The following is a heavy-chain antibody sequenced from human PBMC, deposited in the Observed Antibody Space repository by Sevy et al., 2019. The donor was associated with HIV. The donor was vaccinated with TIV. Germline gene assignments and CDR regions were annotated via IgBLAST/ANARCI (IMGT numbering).Heavy chain of an antibody. V-gene: IGHV3-66*02. Sequence: GGSLRLSCAISGFTVNDKYIIWLRQAPGKGLEWVSVIFSSGSTYYADSAKGRFTISRDNSKNTVYLQMNSVRAEDTAVYYCVSLFLSYRSGWSYFDYWGQRTLVTVSS. CDR1: GFTVNDKY. D-gene: IGHD6-19*01. CDR2: IFSSGST. CDR3: VSLFLSYRSGWSYFDY. J-gene: IGHJ4*02.